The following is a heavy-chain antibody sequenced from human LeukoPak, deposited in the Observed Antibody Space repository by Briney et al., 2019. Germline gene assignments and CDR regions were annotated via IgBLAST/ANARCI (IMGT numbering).Heavy chain of an antibody. CDR2: IDQGGSTK. J-gene: IGHJ3*01. Sequence: GGSLRLSCAASGFTFNTYWMIWVRQAPGKGLEWVANIDQGGSTKYYVDSLKGRFTISRDNAKNSLYLQMNSLRAEDTAAYYCVRDKGGRSGAIYYDAFDVWGQGTMVTVSS. CDR1: GFTFNTYW. V-gene: IGHV3-7*01. D-gene: IGHD1-26*01. CDR3: VRDKGGRSGAIYYDAFDV.